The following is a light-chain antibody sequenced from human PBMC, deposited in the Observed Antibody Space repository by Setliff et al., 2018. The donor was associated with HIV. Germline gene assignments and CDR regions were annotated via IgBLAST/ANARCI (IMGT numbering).Light chain of an antibody. CDR2: DVS. CDR1: SSDVGGYNY. CDR3: CSYAGSYTYVV. Sequence: QSALTQPASVSGSPGQSITISCTGTSSDVGGYNYVSWYQQHPGKAPKVIIYDVSERPSGVPDRFSGSKSGNTASLTISGLQAEDEADYYCCSYAGSYTYVVFGGGTKVTVL. J-gene: IGLJ2*01. V-gene: IGLV2-11*01.